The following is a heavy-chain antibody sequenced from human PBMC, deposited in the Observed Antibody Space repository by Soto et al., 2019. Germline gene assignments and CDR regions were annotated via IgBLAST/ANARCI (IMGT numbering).Heavy chain of an antibody. Sequence: GGSLRLSCVVSEFTFSNCAMSWVRQAPGKGLEWVSVISNSGAATYYADSVKGRFTISRDGSKNTLYLHMHSLRAEDTAVYYCAKLSSSGWYGHIDYWGQGTPVTVSS. J-gene: IGHJ4*02. CDR2: ISNSGAAT. CDR1: EFTFSNCA. CDR3: AKLSSSGWYGHIDY. D-gene: IGHD6-19*01. V-gene: IGHV3-23*01.